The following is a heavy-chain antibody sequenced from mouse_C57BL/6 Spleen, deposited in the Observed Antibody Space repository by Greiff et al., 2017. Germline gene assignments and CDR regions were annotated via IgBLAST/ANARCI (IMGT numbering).Heavy chain of an antibody. D-gene: IGHD2-5*01. CDR2: IRNKSSNYAT. CDR3: VRDHSNYYFDY. Sequence: GGGLVQPKGSLKLSCAASGFTFNTYAMHWVRQAPGKGLEWVARIRNKSSNYATYYADSVKDRFTISRDDSQSMLYLQMNNLKTEDTAMYYCVRDHSNYYFDYWGQGTTLTVSS. CDR1: GFTFNTYA. V-gene: IGHV10-3*01. J-gene: IGHJ2*01.